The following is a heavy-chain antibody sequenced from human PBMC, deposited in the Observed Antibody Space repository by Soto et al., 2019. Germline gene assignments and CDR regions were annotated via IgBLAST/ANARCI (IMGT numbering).Heavy chain of an antibody. J-gene: IGHJ4*02. CDR3: KRGDF. Sequence: QVQLVQSGAEAKKPGASVTVSCQASGYTFTSYDINWVRLATGQGLEWMGFMTPSSGNTGYAPKCQGRGTLTRSTSIRTSYLELSSLRSDDTAVYYIKRGDFWGQGTLVTVYS. CDR2: MTPSSGNT. CDR1: GYTFTSYD. V-gene: IGHV1-8*01.